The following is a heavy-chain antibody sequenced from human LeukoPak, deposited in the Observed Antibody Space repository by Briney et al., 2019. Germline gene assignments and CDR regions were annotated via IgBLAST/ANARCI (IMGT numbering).Heavy chain of an antibody. Sequence: PGGSLRLSCAASGFTFSSYSMNWVRKAPGKGLEWVSSISSSSSYIYYADSVKGRFTISRDNAKNSLYLQMNSLRAEDTAVYYCAREIGSSSWPFDYWGQGTLVTVSS. CDR3: AREIGSSSWPFDY. CDR2: ISSSSSYI. V-gene: IGHV3-21*01. CDR1: GFTFSSYS. J-gene: IGHJ4*02. D-gene: IGHD6-13*01.